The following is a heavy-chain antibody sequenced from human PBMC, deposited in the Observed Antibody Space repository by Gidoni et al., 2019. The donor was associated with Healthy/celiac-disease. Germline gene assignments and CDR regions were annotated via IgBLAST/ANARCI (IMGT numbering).Heavy chain of an antibody. CDR2: IIPIFGTA. D-gene: IGHD4-17*01. CDR1: AVTFSSYS. V-gene: IGHV1-69*01. Sequence: VQLVQSGAEVKKPGSSVQVSCKASAVTFSSYSTSWVRQAPGQGLEWMGGIIPIFGTANYAQKFQGRVTITADESTSTAYMELSSLRSEDTAVYYCARERDYGDYKYYYYGMDVWGQGTTVTVSS. CDR3: ARERDYGDYKYYYYGMDV. J-gene: IGHJ6*02.